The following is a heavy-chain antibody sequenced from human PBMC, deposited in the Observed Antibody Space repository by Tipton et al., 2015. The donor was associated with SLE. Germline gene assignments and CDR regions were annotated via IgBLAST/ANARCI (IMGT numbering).Heavy chain of an antibody. J-gene: IGHJ3*02. CDR1: GGSISSGSYY. Sequence: TLSLTCTVSGGSISSGSYYWSWIRQPAGKGLEWIGRIYTSGSTNYNPSLKSRVTISVDTSTNQFSLKLSSVTAADTAVYYCARIPPYYYDSSGYYHDAFDIWGQGTMVTVSS. CDR2: IYTSGST. V-gene: IGHV4-61*02. CDR3: ARIPPYYYDSSGYYHDAFDI. D-gene: IGHD3-22*01.